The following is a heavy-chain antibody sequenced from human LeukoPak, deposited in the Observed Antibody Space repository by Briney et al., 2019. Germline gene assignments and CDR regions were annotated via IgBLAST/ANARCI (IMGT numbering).Heavy chain of an antibody. J-gene: IGHJ4*02. CDR1: GGSFSGYY. Sequence: SETLSLTCAVYGGSFSGYYWSWIRQPPGKGLEWIGEINHSGSTNYNPSLKSRVTISVDTSKNQFSLKLSSVTAADTAVYYCARTGVGSGSYYKDHFDYWGQGTLVTVSS. V-gene: IGHV4-34*01. CDR2: INHSGST. CDR3: ARTGVGSGSYYKDHFDY. D-gene: IGHD3-10*01.